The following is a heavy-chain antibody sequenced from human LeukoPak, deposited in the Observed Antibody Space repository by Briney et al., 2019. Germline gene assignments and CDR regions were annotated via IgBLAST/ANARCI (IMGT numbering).Heavy chain of an antibody. Sequence: GASVKVSCKASGYTFTSYAMHWVRQAPGQRLEWMGWINAGNGNTKYSQKFQGRVTITRDTPATTAYMELSSLRSEDTAVYYCARDEGYSSSVPFDPWGQGTLVTVSS. J-gene: IGHJ5*02. CDR3: ARDEGYSSSVPFDP. D-gene: IGHD6-13*01. V-gene: IGHV1-3*01. CDR2: INAGNGNT. CDR1: GYTFTSYA.